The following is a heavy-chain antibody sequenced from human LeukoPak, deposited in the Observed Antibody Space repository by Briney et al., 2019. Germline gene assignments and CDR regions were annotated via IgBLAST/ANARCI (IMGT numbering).Heavy chain of an antibody. Sequence: PGGSLRLSXAASGFTFSGSAMHWVRQASGKGLEWVGRIRSKANSYATAYAASVKGRFTISRDDSKNTAYLQMNSLKTEDTAVYYCTRLGVAVAPNYWGQGTLVTVSS. CDR3: TRLGVAVAPNY. CDR2: IRSKANSYAT. J-gene: IGHJ4*02. V-gene: IGHV3-73*01. D-gene: IGHD6-19*01. CDR1: GFTFSGSA.